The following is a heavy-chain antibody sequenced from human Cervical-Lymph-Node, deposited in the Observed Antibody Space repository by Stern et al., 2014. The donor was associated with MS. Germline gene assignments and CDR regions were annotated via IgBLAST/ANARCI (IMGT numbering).Heavy chain of an antibody. CDR3: ARLKQGDYADY. J-gene: IGHJ4*02. CDR2: VSYIGST. CDR1: GASMSNYY. D-gene: IGHD4-17*01. V-gene: IGHV4-59*08. Sequence: QVQLQESGPGLVKPSETLSLTCTVSGASMSNYYWSWIRQPPGRGLAWIGFVSYIGSTSYNPSLESRVTISLDTSKKKFSLRLSSVTAADTAVYYCARLKQGDYADYWGQGTLVTVSS.